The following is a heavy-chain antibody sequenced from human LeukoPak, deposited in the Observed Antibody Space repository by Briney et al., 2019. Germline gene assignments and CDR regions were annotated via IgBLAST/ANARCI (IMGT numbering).Heavy chain of an antibody. CDR2: INHSGST. Sequence: SETLSLTCAVYGGSFSGYYWSWIRQPPGKGLEWIGEINHSGSTNYNPSLKSRVTISVDTSKNQFSLKLSSVTAADTAVYYCARRAWYRLWFGEFLFDYWGQGTLVTVSS. CDR1: GGSFSGYY. D-gene: IGHD3-10*01. CDR3: ARRAWYRLWFGEFLFDY. J-gene: IGHJ4*02. V-gene: IGHV4-34*01.